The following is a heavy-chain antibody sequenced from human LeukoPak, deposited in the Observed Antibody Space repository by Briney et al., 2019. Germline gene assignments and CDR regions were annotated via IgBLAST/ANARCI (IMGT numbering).Heavy chain of an antibody. CDR2: TYPGGSDT. V-gene: IGHV5-51*01. D-gene: IGHD3-22*01. Sequence: NPGESLQISCRCSGYIFINYYIGRVRQLPGKGLEWIGVTYPGGSDTSYNPSFKGQVIFSADKSTTTVYLQWSRLQASDTAIYYCARQYSSGWFRHFDYWGQGTLITVSS. J-gene: IGHJ4*02. CDR1: GYIFINYY. CDR3: ARQYSSGWFRHFDY.